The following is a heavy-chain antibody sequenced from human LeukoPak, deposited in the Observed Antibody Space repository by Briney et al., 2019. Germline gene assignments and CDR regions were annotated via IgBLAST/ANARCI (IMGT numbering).Heavy chain of an antibody. Sequence: SGGSLRLSCAASGFTFSSYAMHWVRQAPGKGLEWVAVISYDGSNKYYADSVKGRFTISSDNSKNTLYLQMNSLRAEDTAVYYCAREYDSSGYYYGSFDYWGQGTLVTVSS. V-gene: IGHV3-30*04. CDR3: AREYDSSGYYYGSFDY. CDR2: ISYDGSNK. J-gene: IGHJ4*02. CDR1: GFTFSSYA. D-gene: IGHD3-22*01.